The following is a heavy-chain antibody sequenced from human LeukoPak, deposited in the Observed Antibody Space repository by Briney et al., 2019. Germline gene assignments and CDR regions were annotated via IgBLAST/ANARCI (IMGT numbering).Heavy chain of an antibody. CDR1: GGSISSYD. D-gene: IGHD6-19*01. CDR2: IYYSGST. J-gene: IGHJ6*03. V-gene: IGHV4-59*01. Sequence: SETLRLTCTVSGGSISSYDWSWIRQPPGKGLEWIWYIYYSGSTNYNPSLTRRGTLSIDTYKNQFSLKLSTVTAADAAAYYYATYNSDWYSLDYYGRGNVTIVTV. CDR3: ATYNSDWYSLDYYG.